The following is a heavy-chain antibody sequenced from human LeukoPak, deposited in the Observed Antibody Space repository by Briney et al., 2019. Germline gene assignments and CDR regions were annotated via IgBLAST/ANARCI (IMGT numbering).Heavy chain of an antibody. CDR2: IKSKSAGGKT. J-gene: IGHJ4*02. Sequence: GGSLRLSCAASGFTFSNAWMSWVRQAPGKGLEWVGRIKSKSAGGKTDYAAPMKGRFTISRDDSKNTLYLQMNSLKTEDTAVYYCPTIRGYTSSWPFDYWGQGALVTVSS. CDR1: GFTFSNAW. CDR3: PTIRGYTSSWPFDY. D-gene: IGHD6-13*01. V-gene: IGHV3-15*01.